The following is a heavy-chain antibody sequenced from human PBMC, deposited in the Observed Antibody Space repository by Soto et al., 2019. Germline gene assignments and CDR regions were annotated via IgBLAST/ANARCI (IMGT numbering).Heavy chain of an antibody. D-gene: IGHD2-15*01. V-gene: IGHV4-34*01. CDR2: INYRGST. J-gene: IGHJ4*02. Sequence: SETLSLTCAVYGESFTGNYWSWIRQPPGKGLEWIGEINYRGSTNYIPSLKSRVTISIDTSKKQLSLKLNSVTAADTAVYYCARQKSSTYWPTWGQGTLVTVSS. CDR1: GESFTGNY. CDR3: ARQKSSTYWPT.